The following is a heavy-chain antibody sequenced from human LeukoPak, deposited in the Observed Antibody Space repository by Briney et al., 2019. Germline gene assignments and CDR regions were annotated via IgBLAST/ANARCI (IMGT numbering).Heavy chain of an antibody. J-gene: IGHJ4*02. CDR3: ARQDYYDSSGTFDY. CDR1: GGSISSSSYY. Sequence: PSETLSLTCTVSGGSISSSSYYWGWLRQPPGKGLEWIGSIYYSGSNYYNPSLKSRVTISVDTSKNQFSLQLSSVTAADTAVYYCARQDYYDSSGTFDYWGQGTLVTVSS. CDR2: IYYSGSN. D-gene: IGHD3-22*01. V-gene: IGHV4-39*01.